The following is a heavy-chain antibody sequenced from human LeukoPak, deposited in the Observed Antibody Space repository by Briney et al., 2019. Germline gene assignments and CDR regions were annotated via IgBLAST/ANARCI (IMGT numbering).Heavy chain of an antibody. CDR3: ASEPRVRYY. J-gene: IGHJ4*02. CDR2: ISSSSGYI. Sequence: GGSLRLCCAASGFTFSSCSRNWGRRAPGNGLEWVSSISSSSGYIYYADSVKRRFTISRDNAKNSLYLQMNSPRAEDTAVYYCASEPRVRYYWGQGTLVTVSS. CDR1: GFTFSSCS. V-gene: IGHV3-21*01.